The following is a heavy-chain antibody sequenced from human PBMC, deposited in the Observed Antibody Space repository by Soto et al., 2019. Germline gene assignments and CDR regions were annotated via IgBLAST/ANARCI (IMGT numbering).Heavy chain of an antibody. J-gene: IGHJ6*03. CDR2: INHSGST. V-gene: IGHV4-34*01. CDR3: ARGIPGVIRSPPGPSYYYYYMDV. CDR1: GGSFSGYY. Sequence: SETLSLTCAVYGGSFSGYYWSWIRQPPGKGLEWIGEINHSGSTNYNPSLKSRVTISVDTSKNQFSLKLSSVTAADTAVYYCARGIPGVIRSPPGPSYYYYYMDVWGKGTTVTVSS. D-gene: IGHD3-10*01.